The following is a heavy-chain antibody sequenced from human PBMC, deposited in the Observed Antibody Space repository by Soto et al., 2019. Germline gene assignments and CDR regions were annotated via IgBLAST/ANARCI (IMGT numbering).Heavy chain of an antibody. CDR2: INHSGST. CDR1: GGSFSGYY. J-gene: IGHJ4*02. Sequence: PSETLSLTCAVYGGSFSGYYWTWIRQPPGTGLEWIGEINHSGSTNYNPSLKSRVAISVDASKNQFSLKLSSVTAADTAHYYCVSQVGAFTLFDHWGQGSLVTVSS. CDR3: VSQVGAFTLFDH. D-gene: IGHD1-26*01. V-gene: IGHV4-34*01.